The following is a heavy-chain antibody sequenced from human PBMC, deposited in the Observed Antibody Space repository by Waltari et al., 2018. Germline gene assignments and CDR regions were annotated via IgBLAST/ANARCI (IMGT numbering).Heavy chain of an antibody. CDR3: AREPSGVAGIFDY. Sequence: QVQLQESCPALVKPLDTLSLTCTVSAASISSHFWILLRQSPGKGLAWIGYIYYSGSTNYNPSLKSRVTISVDTSKNQFCLKLSSVTAADTAVYYCAREPSGVAGIFDYWGQGTLVTVSS. V-gene: IGHV4-59*11. CDR2: IYYSGST. CDR1: AASISSHF. D-gene: IGHD6-19*01. J-gene: IGHJ4*02.